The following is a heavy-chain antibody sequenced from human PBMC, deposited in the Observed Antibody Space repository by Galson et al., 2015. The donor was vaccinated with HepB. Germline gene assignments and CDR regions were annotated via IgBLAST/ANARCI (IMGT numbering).Heavy chain of an antibody. V-gene: IGHV1-18*04. J-gene: IGHJ4*02. D-gene: IGHD2-2*01. CDR3: ARLGRRYCSSTSCHFDY. Sequence: SVKVSCKASGYTFTSYGISWVRQAPGQGLEWMGWISAYNGNTNYAQKLQGRVTMTTDTSTSTAYMELRSLRSDDTAVYYCARLGRRYCSSTSCHFDYWGQGTPVTVSS. CDR2: ISAYNGNT. CDR1: GYTFTSYG.